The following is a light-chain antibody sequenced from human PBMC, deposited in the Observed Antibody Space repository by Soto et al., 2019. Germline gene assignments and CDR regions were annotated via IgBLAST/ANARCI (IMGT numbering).Light chain of an antibody. CDR1: SSDVGGYIY. CDR2: EVS. CDR3: SSYTSTTTLGV. V-gene: IGLV2-14*01. Sequence: QSALTQPASVSGSPGQSITISCTGTSSDVGGYIYVSWYQQHPGKAPKLMIYEVSNRPSGVSNRFSGSKSGNTASLTISGLQAEDEADYFCSSYTSTTTLGVFGTGTKVTVL. J-gene: IGLJ1*01.